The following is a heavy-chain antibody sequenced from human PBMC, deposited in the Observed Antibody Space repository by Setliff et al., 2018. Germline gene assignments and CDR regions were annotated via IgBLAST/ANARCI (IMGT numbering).Heavy chain of an antibody. CDR3: ARSFSRSEKFLLDY. D-gene: IGHD2-15*01. Sequence: SETLSLTCAVYGGSFSGYYWSWIRQPPGKRPEWIGEIIHSGSTNYNPSLKSRVTISMDTSKNQFSLKVSSVTAADTAVYYCARSFSRSEKFLLDYWGQGALVTVS. CDR2: IIHSGST. J-gene: IGHJ4*02. CDR1: GGSFSGYY. V-gene: IGHV4-34*12.